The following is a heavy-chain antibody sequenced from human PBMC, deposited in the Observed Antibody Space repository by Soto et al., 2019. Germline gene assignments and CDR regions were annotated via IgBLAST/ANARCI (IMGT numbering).Heavy chain of an antibody. CDR3: ARINGDLISFDY. CDR2: MLHSGST. Sequence: QVQLHESGPGLVKPSGTLSLSCAVSGGSISSSNWWSWVRQPPGKGLEWIGEMLHSGSTNSNPSLKSRVTRSVDKSRNQCSLNLRSVTAAATAVYFCARINGDLISFDYWGQGTPVTVSS. CDR1: GGSISSSNW. V-gene: IGHV4-4*02. D-gene: IGHD4-17*01. J-gene: IGHJ4*02.